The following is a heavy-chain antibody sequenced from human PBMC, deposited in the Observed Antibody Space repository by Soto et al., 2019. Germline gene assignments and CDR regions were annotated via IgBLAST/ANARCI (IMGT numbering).Heavy chain of an antibody. CDR2: IIPIFGTA. Sequence: SVKVSCKASGGTFSSYAISWVRQAPGQGLEWMGGIIPIFGTANYAQKFQGRVTITADESTSTAYMELSSLRSEDTAVYYCAREKFRSIWFGEQTIIDWFDPWGQGTGVT. V-gene: IGHV1-69*13. CDR3: AREKFRSIWFGEQTIIDWFDP. D-gene: IGHD3-10*01. CDR1: GGTFSSYA. J-gene: IGHJ5*02.